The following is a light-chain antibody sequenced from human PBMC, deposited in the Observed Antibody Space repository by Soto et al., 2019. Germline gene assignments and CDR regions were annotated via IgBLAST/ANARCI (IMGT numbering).Light chain of an antibody. Sequence: QSVLTQPASVSGSPGQSITISCTGTSIDVGDYNFVSWYQQLPGKAPKLMMYEVSHRPSGVSNRFSGSKSGNTASLTISGLLAEDEAHYYCSSHTTSSIWVFGGGTKLTVL. CDR3: SSHTTSSIWV. CDR2: EVS. CDR1: SIDVGDYNF. J-gene: IGLJ3*02. V-gene: IGLV2-14*03.